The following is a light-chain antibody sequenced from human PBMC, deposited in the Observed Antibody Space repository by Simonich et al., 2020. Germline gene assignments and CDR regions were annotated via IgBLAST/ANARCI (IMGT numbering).Light chain of an antibody. J-gene: IGKJ1*01. CDR3: QQYYSTTWT. CDR2: WAS. CDR1: QSVLYSSNNKNY. Sequence: DIVMTQSPDSLAVSLGERATINCKSSQSVLYSSNNKNYLAWYQQKPGQPPKLLIYWASTRESGVPDRCGGSGSGTDFTLTISSLQAEDVAVYYCQQYYSTTWTFGQGTKVEIK. V-gene: IGKV4-1*01.